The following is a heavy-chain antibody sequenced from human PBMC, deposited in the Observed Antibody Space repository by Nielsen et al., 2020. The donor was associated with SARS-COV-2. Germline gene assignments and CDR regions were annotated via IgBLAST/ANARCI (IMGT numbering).Heavy chain of an antibody. CDR3: ARLGSSSWYFDY. J-gene: IGHJ4*02. D-gene: IGHD6-13*01. CDR1: GFTFSSYW. Sequence: ESLKISCAASGFTFSSYWMSWVRQAPGKGLEWVANIKQDGSEKYYVDSVKGRFTISRDNAKNSLYLQMNSLRAEDTAVYYCARLGSSSWYFDYWGQGTLVTVSS. CDR2: IKQDGSEK. V-gene: IGHV3-7*03.